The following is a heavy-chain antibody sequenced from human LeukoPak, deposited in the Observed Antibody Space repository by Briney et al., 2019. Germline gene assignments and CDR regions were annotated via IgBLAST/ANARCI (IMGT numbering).Heavy chain of an antibody. J-gene: IGHJ4*02. CDR1: GYSISSGYY. D-gene: IGHD6-6*01. V-gene: IGHV4-38-2*01. Sequence: SETLSLTCAVSGYSISSGYYWGWIRQPPGKGLEWIGSIYHSGSTYYNPSLKSRVTISVDTSKNQFSLKLSSVTAADTAVYYCVRHRELGGSSSYFDYWGQGTLVTVSS. CDR3: VRHRELGGSSSYFDY. CDR2: IYHSGST.